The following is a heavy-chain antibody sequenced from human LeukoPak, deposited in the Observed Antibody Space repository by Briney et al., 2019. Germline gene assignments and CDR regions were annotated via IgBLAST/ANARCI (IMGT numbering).Heavy chain of an antibody. CDR3: ARDRTDYYYYGMDV. CDR2: INPNSGGT. CDR1: GYTFTGYY. V-gene: IGHV1-2*02. Sequence: AAVPVSCKASGYTFTGYYMHWVRQAPGQGLEWMGWINPNSGGTNYAQKFGGRVTIVRDTSISTAYMELSRLRSDDTAVYYGARDRTDYYYYGMDVWGQGTTVTVSS. J-gene: IGHJ6*02.